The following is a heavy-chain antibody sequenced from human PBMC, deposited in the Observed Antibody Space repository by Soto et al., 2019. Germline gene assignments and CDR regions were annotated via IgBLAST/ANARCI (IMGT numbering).Heavy chain of an antibody. CDR3: ARVERLWFGEFAQVYGMDV. CDR2: IYHSGST. D-gene: IGHD3-10*01. Sequence: PSETLSLTCAVSGGSISSSNWWSWVRQPPGKGLEWIGEIYHSGSTNHNPSLKSRVTISVDKSKNQFSLKLSSVTAADTAVYYCARVERLWFGEFAQVYGMDVWGQGTTVTVSS. J-gene: IGHJ6*02. V-gene: IGHV4-4*02. CDR1: GGSISSSNW.